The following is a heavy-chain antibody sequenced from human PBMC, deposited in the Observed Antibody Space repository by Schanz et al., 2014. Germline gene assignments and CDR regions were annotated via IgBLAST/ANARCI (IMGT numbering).Heavy chain of an antibody. V-gene: IGHV3-48*01. CDR1: GFGFSSYS. Sequence: EVQLVESGGGLIQPGGPLRLSCAASGFGFSSYSMNWVRQAPGNGLEWVSYISGSSRTIYYADSMKGQFTVSRANAENALSLHMNSLSAKATGPYFCSRGGSGSHSHLDYWGQGTLVTVSS. CDR2: ISGSSRTI. J-gene: IGHJ4*02. CDR3: SRGGSGSHSHLDY. D-gene: IGHD1-26*01.